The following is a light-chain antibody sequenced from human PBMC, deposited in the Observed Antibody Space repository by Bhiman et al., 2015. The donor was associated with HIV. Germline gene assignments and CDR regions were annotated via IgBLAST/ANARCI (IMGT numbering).Light chain of an antibody. Sequence: QSALTQPASVSGSPGQSITISCTGTGSDVGGYNHVSWYQQHPGKAPKLMIYDVSNRPAGVSSRFSGSKSGNTASLTISGLQAEDEADYYCCSYAGSSSFVFGTGTKVTVL. V-gene: IGLV2-23*02. CDR2: DVS. CDR1: GSDVGGYNH. CDR3: CSYAGSSSFV. J-gene: IGLJ1*01.